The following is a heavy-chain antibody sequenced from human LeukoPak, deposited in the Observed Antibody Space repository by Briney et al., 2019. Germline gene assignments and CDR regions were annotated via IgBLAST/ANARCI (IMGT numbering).Heavy chain of an antibody. CDR2: ISGSGAST. Sequence: GGSLRLSCAASGFTFSSYAMNWVRQAPGKGLEWVSGISGSGASTYYADSVKGRVTISRDNPKNTLYLQMNSLRAEETAVYYCAKTVKYGDYCYYYMDVWGKGTTVTVSS. CDR1: GFTFSSYA. CDR3: AKTVKYGDYCYYYMDV. J-gene: IGHJ6*03. D-gene: IGHD2-2*01. V-gene: IGHV3-23*01.